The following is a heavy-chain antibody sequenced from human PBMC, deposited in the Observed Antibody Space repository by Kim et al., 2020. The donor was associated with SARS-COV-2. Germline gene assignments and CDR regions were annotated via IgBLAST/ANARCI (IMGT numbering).Heavy chain of an antibody. V-gene: IGHV3-48*03. Sequence: GGSLRLSCVGSGFTFGDYEIHWVRQAPGRGLEWISHISRGGTLKYFADSVKGRFTISRDDARNSLFLQMNSLRDEDTAVYYCARGFLFTIIMYVGGAFD. CDR1: GFTFGDYE. CDR3: ARGFLFTIIMYVGGAFD. CDR2: ISRGGTLK. D-gene: IGHD2-8*01. J-gene: IGHJ3*02.